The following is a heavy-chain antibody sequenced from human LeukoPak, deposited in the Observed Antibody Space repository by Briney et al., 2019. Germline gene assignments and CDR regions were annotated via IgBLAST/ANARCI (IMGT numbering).Heavy chain of an antibody. CDR3: ARDGEDCSGGSCLNFDY. Sequence: ASVKVSCKASGYTFTGYYMHWVRQAPGQGLEWMGWINPNSGGTNYAQKFQGRVTTTRDTSISTAYMELSRLRSDDTAVYYCARDGEDCSGGSCLNFDYWGQGTLVTVSS. CDR1: GYTFTGYY. J-gene: IGHJ4*02. D-gene: IGHD2-15*01. V-gene: IGHV1-2*02. CDR2: INPNSGGT.